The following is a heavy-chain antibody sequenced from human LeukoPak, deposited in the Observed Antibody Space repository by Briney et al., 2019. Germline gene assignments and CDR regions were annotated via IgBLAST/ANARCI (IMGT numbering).Heavy chain of an antibody. CDR2: ISSSSSYI. Sequence: PGGSLRLSCAASGFTFSSYSMNWVRQAPGKGLEWVSSISSSSSYIYYADSVKGRFTISRDNAKNSLYLQMNSLRAEDTAVYYCARERWRGDYAYYYYYMDVWGKGTTVTVSS. D-gene: IGHD4-17*01. V-gene: IGHV3-21*01. J-gene: IGHJ6*03. CDR3: ARERWRGDYAYYYYYMDV. CDR1: GFTFSSYS.